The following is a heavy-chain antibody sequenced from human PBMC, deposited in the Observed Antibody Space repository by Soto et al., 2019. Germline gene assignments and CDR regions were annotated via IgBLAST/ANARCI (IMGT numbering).Heavy chain of an antibody. J-gene: IGHJ5*02. Sequence: AVKVSCKASGGTFSSYAISWVRQAPGQGLEWMGGIIPIFGTANYAQKFQGRVTINADESTSTAYMELSSLRSEDTAVYYCARGIAAADAENWFDPWGQGTLVTVSS. CDR1: GGTFSSYA. V-gene: IGHV1-69*13. CDR2: IIPIFGTA. CDR3: ARGIAAADAENWFDP. D-gene: IGHD6-13*01.